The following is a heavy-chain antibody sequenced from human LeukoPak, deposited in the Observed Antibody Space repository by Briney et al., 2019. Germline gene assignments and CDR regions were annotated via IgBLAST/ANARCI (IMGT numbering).Heavy chain of an antibody. CDR3: AKGHPLMDV. Sequence: GGSLRLSCAASGFTFSTYNMNWVRQAPGKGLEWVSSIGGDGGNTYYADSVKGRFAISRDSSQNTLYLQMNSLRADDTAVYFCAKGHPLMDVWGKGTTVTVSS. CDR2: IGGDGGNT. CDR1: GFTFSTYN. J-gene: IGHJ6*04. V-gene: IGHV3-23*01.